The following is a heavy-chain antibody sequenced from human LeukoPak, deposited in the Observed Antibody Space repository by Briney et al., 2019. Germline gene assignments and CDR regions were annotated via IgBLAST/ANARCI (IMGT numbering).Heavy chain of an antibody. CDR2: INAGNGNT. V-gene: IGHV1-3*01. CDR3: ARVRGYSYAHGAFDI. D-gene: IGHD5-18*01. Sequence: ASVKVSYKASGYTFTSYAMHWVRQAPGQRLEWMGWINAGNGNTKYSQKFQGRVTITRDTSASTAYMELSSLRSEDTAVYYCARVRGYSYAHGAFDIWGQGTMVTVSS. J-gene: IGHJ3*02. CDR1: GYTFTSYA.